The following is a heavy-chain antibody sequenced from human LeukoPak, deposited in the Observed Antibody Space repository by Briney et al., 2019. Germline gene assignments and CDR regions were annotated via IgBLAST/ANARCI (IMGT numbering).Heavy chain of an antibody. CDR2: ITTTSDYI. D-gene: IGHD2-15*01. CDR1: AFTFSTSI. V-gene: IGHV3-21*01. CDR3: ARDRYCSGGSCYLGLFDY. Sequence: GGSLRLSCAASAFTFSTSIMNWVRQAPGKGLEWVASITTTSDYIFYADSVKGRFTISRDNSKNTLYLQMNSLRAEDTAVYYCARDRYCSGGSCYLGLFDYWGQGTLVTVSS. J-gene: IGHJ4*02.